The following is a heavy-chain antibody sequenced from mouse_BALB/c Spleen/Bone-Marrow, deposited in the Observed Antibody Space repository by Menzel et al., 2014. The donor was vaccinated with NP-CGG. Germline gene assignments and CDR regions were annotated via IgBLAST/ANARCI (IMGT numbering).Heavy chain of an antibody. V-gene: IGHV5-6*01. J-gene: IGHJ4*01. CDR3: ASGNYYAMDY. CDR1: GFTFSSYG. D-gene: IGHD1-1*01. CDR2: ISSGGSYT. Sequence: EVQGAESGGDLVKPGGSLKLSCAASGFTFSSYGMSWVRQTPDKRLEWVATISSGGSYTYYPDSVKGRFTISRDNAKNTLYLQMSSLKSEDTAMYYCASGNYYAMDYWGQGTSVTVSS.